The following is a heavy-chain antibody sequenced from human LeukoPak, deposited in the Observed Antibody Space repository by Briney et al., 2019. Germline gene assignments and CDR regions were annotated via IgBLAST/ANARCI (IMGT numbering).Heavy chain of an antibody. V-gene: IGHV4-59*01. CDR1: GASISSYY. Sequence: ASETLSLTCTVSGASISSYYWSWIRQPPGKGLEWIGSIYYSGSTNYNPSLKSRVTISVDTSKNQFSLKLSSVTAADTAVYYCARVVGYYDSSGYPDYWGQGTLVTVSS. D-gene: IGHD3-22*01. J-gene: IGHJ4*02. CDR3: ARVVGYYDSSGYPDY. CDR2: IYYSGST.